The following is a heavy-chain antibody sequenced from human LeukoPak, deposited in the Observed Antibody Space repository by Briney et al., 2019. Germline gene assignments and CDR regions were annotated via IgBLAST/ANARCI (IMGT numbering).Heavy chain of an antibody. Sequence: ASVKVSCKASGHTFTGYYMHWVRQAPGQGLEWMGWINPNSGGTNYAQKFQGRVTMTRDTSISTAYMELSRLRSGDTAVYYCARARPAIFGVVNDAFDIWGQGTMVTVSS. CDR2: INPNSGGT. D-gene: IGHD3-3*01. CDR3: ARARPAIFGVVNDAFDI. V-gene: IGHV1-2*02. CDR1: GHTFTGYY. J-gene: IGHJ3*02.